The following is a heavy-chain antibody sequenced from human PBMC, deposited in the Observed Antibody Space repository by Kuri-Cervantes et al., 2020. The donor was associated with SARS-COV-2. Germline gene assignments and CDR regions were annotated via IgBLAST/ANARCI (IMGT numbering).Heavy chain of an antibody. Sequence: ASVKVSCKASGYIFTGYYMQWVQQAPGQGLEWVGWINPYSGDTNYAQKFQGRVTMTTDTSTSTAYMELRSLRSDDTAVYYCAREAWFGELLGLFDYWGQGTLVTVSS. CDR1: GYIFTGYY. D-gene: IGHD3-10*01. J-gene: IGHJ4*02. V-gene: IGHV1-2*02. CDR3: AREAWFGELLGLFDY. CDR2: INPYSGDT.